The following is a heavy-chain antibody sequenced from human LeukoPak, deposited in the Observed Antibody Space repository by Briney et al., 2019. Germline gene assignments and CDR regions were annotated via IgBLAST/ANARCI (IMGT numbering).Heavy chain of an antibody. CDR2: IWYDGSNK. CDR1: GFTFSSYG. Sequence: GRSLRFSCAASGFTFSSYGMHWVRQAPGKGLEWVAVIWYDGSNKYYADSVKGRFTISRDNSKNTLYLQMNSLRAEDTAVYYCAKETPLAAATRIINYWGQGTLVTVSS. J-gene: IGHJ4*02. V-gene: IGHV3-33*06. D-gene: IGHD6-13*01. CDR3: AKETPLAAATRIINY.